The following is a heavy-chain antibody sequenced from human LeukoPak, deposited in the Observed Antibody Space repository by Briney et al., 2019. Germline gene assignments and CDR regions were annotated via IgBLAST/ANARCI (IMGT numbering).Heavy chain of an antibody. CDR3: AKDSVAEIYYFDY. Sequence: GGSLRLSCAASGFMFSSYAMSWVRQAPGKGLEWVSAISGSGGSTYYADSVKGRFTISRDNSKNTLYLQMNSLRAEDTAVYYCAKDSVAEIYYFDYWGQGTLVTVSS. V-gene: IGHV3-23*01. J-gene: IGHJ4*02. CDR1: GFMFSSYA. D-gene: IGHD6-19*01. CDR2: ISGSGGST.